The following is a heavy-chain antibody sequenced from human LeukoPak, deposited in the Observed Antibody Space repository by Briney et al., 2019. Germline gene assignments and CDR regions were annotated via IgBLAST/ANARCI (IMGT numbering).Heavy chain of an antibody. CDR1: GGSVSSGSYY. Sequence: SETLSLTCTVSGGSVSSGSYYWSWIRQPPGKGLEWIGYIYYSGSTNYNPSLKSRVTISVDTSKNQFSPKLSSVTAADTAVYYCARRGILEMATTLDYWGQGTLVTVSS. D-gene: IGHD5-24*01. CDR3: ARRGILEMATTLDY. CDR2: IYYSGST. J-gene: IGHJ4*02. V-gene: IGHV4-61*01.